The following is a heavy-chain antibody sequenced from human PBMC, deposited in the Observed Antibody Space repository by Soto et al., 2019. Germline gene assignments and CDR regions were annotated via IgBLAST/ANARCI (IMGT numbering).Heavy chain of an antibody. D-gene: IGHD4-17*01. J-gene: IGHJ4*02. CDR3: ARADYGTCDN. CDR2: IRSNGGST. CDR1: GFIFRNYN. Sequence: EVQLLESGGGLVQPGGSLRLSCSASGFIFRNYNMHWGRQAPGKGLEYVSGIRSNGGSTFYADSVKGRFSISRDNSKNTLHLQMGSLRPEDMGTYDCARADYGTCDNWGQGTLVAVSS. V-gene: IGHV3-64*07.